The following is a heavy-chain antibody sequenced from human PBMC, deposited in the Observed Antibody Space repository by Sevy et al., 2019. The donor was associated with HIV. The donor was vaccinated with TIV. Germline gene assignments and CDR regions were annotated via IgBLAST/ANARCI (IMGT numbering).Heavy chain of an antibody. CDR1: GFTLGAYG. Sequence: GGSLRLSCAASGFTLGAYGVYWVRQAPGKGLEWVALIWYDGSDKYHEDSVKGQFTISRANTKVYLRMNSLRVEDTAVYFCARGSRWQYSYRDGMDMWGQGTTVTVS. D-gene: IGHD3-16*02. J-gene: IGHJ6*02. V-gene: IGHV3-33*07. CDR2: IWYDGSDK. CDR3: ARGSRWQYSYRDGMDM.